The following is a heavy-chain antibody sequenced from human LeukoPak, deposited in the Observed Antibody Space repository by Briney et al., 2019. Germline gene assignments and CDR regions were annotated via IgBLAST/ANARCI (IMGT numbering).Heavy chain of an antibody. CDR2: INPNSGGT. J-gene: IGHJ4*02. D-gene: IGHD3-22*01. CDR3: ATTGYDSSGIMAGSKFDY. V-gene: IGHV1-2*02. CDR1: GYTFTGYY. Sequence: GASVKVSCKASGYTFTGYYMHWVRQAPGQGLEWMGWINPNSGGTDYAQKFQGRVTMTEDTSTDTAYMELSSLRSEDTAVYYCATTGYDSSGIMAGSKFDYWGQGTLVTVSS.